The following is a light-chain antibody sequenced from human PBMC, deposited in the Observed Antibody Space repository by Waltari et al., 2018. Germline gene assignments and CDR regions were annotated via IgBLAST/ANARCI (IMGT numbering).Light chain of an antibody. Sequence: QSVLTQPPSVSGAPGPRVTISCTGSGSNIGAGYDVHWYQQRPGEAPNILIYGVNTRPLGVPDRFSGSQSGTSASLAIRGLQAEDEADYYCQSYDPSLSVVFGGGTKLTVV. CDR2: GVN. V-gene: IGLV1-40*01. J-gene: IGLJ2*01. CDR3: QSYDPSLSVV. CDR1: GSNIGAGYD.